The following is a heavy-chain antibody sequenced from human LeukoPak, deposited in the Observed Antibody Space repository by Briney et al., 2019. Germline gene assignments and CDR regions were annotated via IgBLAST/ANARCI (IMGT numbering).Heavy chain of an antibody. CDR3: ARHSRGTGIFAY. Sequence: GGSLRLSCVASGFTFSTYTMNWVRQAPGKGLEWVSSISSSSSYKYYADSVKGRFTISRDNAKNSLFLQMNSLRAEDTAVYYCARHSRGTGIFAYWGQGTLVTVSS. D-gene: IGHD1-1*01. V-gene: IGHV3-21*01. CDR1: GFTFSTYT. CDR2: ISSSSSYK. J-gene: IGHJ4*02.